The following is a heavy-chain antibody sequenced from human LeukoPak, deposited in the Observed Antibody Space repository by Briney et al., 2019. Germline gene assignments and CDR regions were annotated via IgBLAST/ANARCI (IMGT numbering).Heavy chain of an antibody. V-gene: IGHV1-2*06. CDR3: AREMNGGSYYPN. J-gene: IGHJ4*02. CDR2: INPNSGGT. D-gene: IGHD1-26*01. CDR1: GYTFTGYY. Sequence: ASVKVSCKASGYTFTGYYMHWVRQAPGQGLEWMGRINPNSGGTNYAQKFQGRVTMTRDTSISTAYMELSRLRSDDTAVYYCAREMNGGSYYPNWGQGTLGTVSS.